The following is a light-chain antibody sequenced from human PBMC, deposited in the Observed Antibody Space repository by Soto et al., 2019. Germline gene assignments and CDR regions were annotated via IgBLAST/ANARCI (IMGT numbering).Light chain of an antibody. J-gene: IGLJ1*01. CDR1: SGDVGGYNY. Sequence: QSVLTQPPSASGSPGQSVTISCTGTSGDVGGYNYVSWYQQHPGKAPKLMIYEVSQRPSGVPDRFSGSKSGNTASLTVSGLQAEDEADYYCSSYAGGNNYVFGTGIKLTVL. V-gene: IGLV2-8*01. CDR3: SSYAGGNNYV. CDR2: EVS.